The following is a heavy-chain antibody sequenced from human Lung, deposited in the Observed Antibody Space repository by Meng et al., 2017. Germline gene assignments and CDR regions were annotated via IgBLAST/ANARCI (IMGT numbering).Heavy chain of an antibody. CDR3: ARGQKGYFDL. CDR2: IYNSGST. Sequence: QVQLQESGPGLVKLSQTLSLTCTVSGGSISSSNYYWSWIRQPPGKGLEWSGHIYNSGSTYYNPSLKSRITISVDTSKNQFSLKLSSVTAADTAVYYCARGQKGYFDLWGRGTLVTVSS. J-gene: IGHJ2*01. V-gene: IGHV4-30-4*01. CDR1: GGSISSSNYY.